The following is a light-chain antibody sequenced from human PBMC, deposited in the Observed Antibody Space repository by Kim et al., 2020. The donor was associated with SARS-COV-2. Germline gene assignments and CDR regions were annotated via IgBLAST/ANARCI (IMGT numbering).Light chain of an antibody. CDR2: AAS. Sequence: ASVGDTVTITCRASQGVANTLAWFQQKPGKAPKSLIYAASTLQTGVPSRFSGTGSRTYFTLTISSLQPEDSATYYCQQYNTYTWTFGQGTKVDIK. V-gene: IGKV1-16*01. CDR1: QGVANT. CDR3: QQYNTYTWT. J-gene: IGKJ1*01.